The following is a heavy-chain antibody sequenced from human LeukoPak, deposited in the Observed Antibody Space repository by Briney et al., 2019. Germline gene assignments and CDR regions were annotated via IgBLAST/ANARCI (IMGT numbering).Heavy chain of an antibody. J-gene: IGHJ3*02. V-gene: IGHV4-59*01. Sequence: SETLSLTCTVSGGSISSYYWSWIRQPPGKGLEWIGYIYYSGSTNYNPSLKSRVTISVDTSKNQFSLKLSSVTAADTAVYYCARLYYYDSSGYSAFDIWGQGTMVTVSS. D-gene: IGHD3-22*01. CDR2: IYYSGST. CDR3: ARLYYYDSSGYSAFDI. CDR1: GGSISSYY.